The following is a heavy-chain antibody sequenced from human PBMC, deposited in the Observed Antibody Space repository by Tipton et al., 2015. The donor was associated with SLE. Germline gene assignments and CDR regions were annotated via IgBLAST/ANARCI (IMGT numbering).Heavy chain of an antibody. V-gene: IGHV4-39*01. CDR2: VYYSGKT. Sequence: TLSLTCTVSGGSISSSSYYWGWIRQPPGKGLEWIGSVYYSGKTYFNPSLKSRVAISIDTSRNQFSLRLTSVTAADTAGYYCAGHGSSAARGYFDYWGQGILVTVSS. CDR3: AGHGSSAARGYFDY. J-gene: IGHJ4*02. CDR1: GGSISSSSYY. D-gene: IGHD6-19*01.